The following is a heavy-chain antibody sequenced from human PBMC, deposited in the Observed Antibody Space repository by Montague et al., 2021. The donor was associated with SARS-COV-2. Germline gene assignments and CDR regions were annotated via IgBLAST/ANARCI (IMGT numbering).Heavy chain of an antibody. CDR2: IYSSGST. CDR3: ARDYGDYSYYYGLDV. CDR1: GGSIRSGSYY. J-gene: IGHJ6*02. D-gene: IGHD4-17*01. Sequence: TLSFTCTVSGGSIRSGSYYWSWIRQPAGKGLEWIRRIYSSGSTNYNPSLKSRVTMSVDTSKNQFSLKVSSVTAADTAVYYCARDYGDYSYYYGLDVWGQGTTVTVSS. V-gene: IGHV4-61*02.